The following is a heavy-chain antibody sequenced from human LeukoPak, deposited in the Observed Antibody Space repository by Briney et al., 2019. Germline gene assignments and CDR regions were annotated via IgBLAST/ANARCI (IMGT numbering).Heavy chain of an antibody. CDR3: ATAYSSGWYPMDV. Sequence: SETLSLTCTVTGGSISSYYWSWIRQPPGKGLEWIGYIYYSGSTNYNPSLKSRVTISVDTSKNQFSLKLSSVTAADTAVYYCATAYSSGWYPMDVWGQGTTVTVSS. D-gene: IGHD6-19*01. CDR1: GGSISSYY. CDR2: IYYSGST. V-gene: IGHV4-59*08. J-gene: IGHJ6*02.